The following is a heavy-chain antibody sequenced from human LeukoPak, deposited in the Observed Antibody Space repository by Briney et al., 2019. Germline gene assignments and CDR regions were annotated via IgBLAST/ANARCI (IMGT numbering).Heavy chain of an antibody. D-gene: IGHD6-13*01. J-gene: IGHJ4*02. CDR1: GFTFGSYS. CDR3: ARDSLAYADSSSWYY. CDR2: ISSISSYI. V-gene: IGHV3-21*01. Sequence: GGSLRLSCAASGFTFGSYSMNWVRQAPRKGLEWVSSISSISSYIYYEDSVKGRFTISRDNAKNSLYLQMNSLRAEDTAVYYCARDSLAYADSSSWYYWGQGTLVTVSS.